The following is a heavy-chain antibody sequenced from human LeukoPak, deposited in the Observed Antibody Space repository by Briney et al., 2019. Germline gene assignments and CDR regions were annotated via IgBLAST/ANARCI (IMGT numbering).Heavy chain of an antibody. CDR2: ISSSSSTM. CDR3: AKDVSYYDFWSGSNWFDP. J-gene: IGHJ5*02. D-gene: IGHD3-3*01. V-gene: IGHV3-48*01. Sequence: GGSLRLSCAASGITFSSYSMNWVRQAPGKGLEWVSYISSSSSTMYYADSVQGRFTISRDNAKNSLYLQMNSLRAEDTAVYYCAKDVSYYDFWSGSNWFDPWGQGTLVTVSS. CDR1: GITFSSYS.